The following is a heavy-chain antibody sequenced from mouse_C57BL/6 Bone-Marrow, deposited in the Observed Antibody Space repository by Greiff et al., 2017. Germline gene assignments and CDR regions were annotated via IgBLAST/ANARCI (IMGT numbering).Heavy chain of an antibody. J-gene: IGHJ2*01. CDR3: ARDYDNFDY. CDR2: IDPSDSYT. Sequence: QVQLQQPGAELVMPGASVKLSCKASGYTFTSYWMHWVKQRPGQGLEWIGEIDPSDSYTNYNQKFKGKSTLTVDKSSSTAYMQLSSLTSEDSAVYYCARDYDNFDYWGRGTTLTVSS. V-gene: IGHV1-69*01. D-gene: IGHD2-4*01. CDR1: GYTFTSYW.